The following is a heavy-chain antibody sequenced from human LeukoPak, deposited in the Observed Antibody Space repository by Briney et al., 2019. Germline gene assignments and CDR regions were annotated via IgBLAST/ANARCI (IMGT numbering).Heavy chain of an antibody. CDR1: GGSISSGGYY. CDR2: IYYSGST. Sequence: SETLSLTCIVSGGSISSGGYYWSWIRQHPGKGLEWIGYIYYSGSTYYNPSLKSRVTISVDTSKNQFSLKLSSVTAADTAVYYCARVNGGSDAFDIWGQGTMVTVSS. V-gene: IGHV4-31*03. J-gene: IGHJ3*02. D-gene: IGHD4-23*01. CDR3: ARVNGGSDAFDI.